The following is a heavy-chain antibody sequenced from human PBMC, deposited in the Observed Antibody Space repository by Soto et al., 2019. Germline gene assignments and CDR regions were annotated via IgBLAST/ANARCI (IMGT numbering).Heavy chain of an antibody. D-gene: IGHD6-6*01. V-gene: IGHV4-34*01. Sequence: ASETLSLTCAVYGGSFSGYYWSWIRQPPGKGLEWIGEINHSGSTNYNPSLKSRVTISVDTSKNQFSLKLSSVTAADTAVYYCARGIGTYSSSSWFDPWGQGTLVTVSS. CDR1: GGSFSGYY. CDR3: ARGIGTYSSSSWFDP. CDR2: INHSGST. J-gene: IGHJ5*02.